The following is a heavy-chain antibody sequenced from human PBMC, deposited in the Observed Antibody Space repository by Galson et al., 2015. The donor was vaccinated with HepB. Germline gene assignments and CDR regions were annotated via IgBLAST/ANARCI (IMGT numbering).Heavy chain of an antibody. J-gene: IGHJ4*02. V-gene: IGHV5-51*01. D-gene: IGHD2-15*01. CDR3: ARPSGYCSGSGCHQNDY. Sequence: QSGAEVKKPGESLKISCKGSGYSFTNYWIGWVRQMPGKGLEWMGIIYPHDSDTRYSPSFQGQVTISADKSISTAYLQWSSLKASDTAMYYCARPSGYCSGSGCHQNDYWGQGTLVTVSS. CDR1: GYSFTNYW. CDR2: IYPHDSDT.